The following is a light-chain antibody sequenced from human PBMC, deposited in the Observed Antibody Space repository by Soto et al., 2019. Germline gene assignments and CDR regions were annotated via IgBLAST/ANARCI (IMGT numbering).Light chain of an antibody. CDR3: QHYVGSPIT. V-gene: IGKV3-20*01. Sequence: IVLTQSPGTLFLSPGERATLSCRASQTVGGNLAWYQQKPGQAPKLLISGASSRATGIPDRFSGSGSGTDFTLTVSRLEPEDFALYYCQHYVGSPITFGQGTRLEIK. J-gene: IGKJ5*01. CDR2: GAS. CDR1: QTVGGN.